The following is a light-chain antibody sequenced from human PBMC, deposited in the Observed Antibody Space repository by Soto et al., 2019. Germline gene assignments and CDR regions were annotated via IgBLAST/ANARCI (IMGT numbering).Light chain of an antibody. J-gene: IGLJ1*01. V-gene: IGLV2-8*01. CDR2: EVN. CDR3: SSYAGSDVFV. Sequence: SVLTQPLSASGSPGQSVSISCTATSSAVGADNYVASYQESPGKAPKLVFYEVNKRNSAVPRRFSGSRSGNTASLTVSRLQTEDEADYYCSSYAGSDVFVFGTGTKVTVL. CDR1: SSAVGADNY.